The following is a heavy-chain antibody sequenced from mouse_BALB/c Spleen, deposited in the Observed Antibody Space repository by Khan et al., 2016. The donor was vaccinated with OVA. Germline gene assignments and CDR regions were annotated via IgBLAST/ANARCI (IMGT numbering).Heavy chain of an antibody. J-gene: IGHJ2*01. CDR3: ARTARITY. CDR2: ISYSGST. V-gene: IGHV3-2*02. CDR1: GYSITSGYG. D-gene: IGHD2-4*01. Sequence: VQLKESGPGLVKPSQSLSLTCTITGYSITSGYGWNWIRQFPGNKLEWMCYISYSGSTNYNPSLKSRISFTRDTSKNQVFLQLNSVATEDTATYYCARTARITYWGQGTTLTVSA.